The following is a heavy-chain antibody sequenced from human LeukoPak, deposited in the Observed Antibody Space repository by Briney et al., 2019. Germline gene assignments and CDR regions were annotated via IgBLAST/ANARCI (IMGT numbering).Heavy chain of an antibody. CDR1: GYTFTAFY. D-gene: IGHD5-24*01. J-gene: IGHJ4*02. CDR3: AKEADGYNY. Sequence: GASVKVSCKASGYTFTAFYIHWVRQAPGQGLEWMGWINPNSGGTNYAQKFQGRVTMTRDTSISTAYLDLSRLRSDDTAVYYCAKEADGYNYWGQGTLVTVSS. V-gene: IGHV1-2*02. CDR2: INPNSGGT.